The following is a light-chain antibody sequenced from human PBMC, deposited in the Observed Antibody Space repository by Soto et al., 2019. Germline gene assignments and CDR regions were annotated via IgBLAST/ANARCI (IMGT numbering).Light chain of an antibody. CDR2: DAF. Sequence: EIVLTQSPATLSLSPGERASLSCRARQSVRSYFAWYQQKPGQAPRLLIYDAFNRATGVPARFSGSGSGTNFTLTISSLEPEDFAVYYCQQRANWPLTFGGGTNIDIK. CDR1: QSVRSY. CDR3: QQRANWPLT. V-gene: IGKV3-11*01. J-gene: IGKJ4*01.